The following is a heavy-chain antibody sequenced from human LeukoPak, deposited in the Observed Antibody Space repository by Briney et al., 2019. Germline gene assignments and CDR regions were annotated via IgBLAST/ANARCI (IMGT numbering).Heavy chain of an antibody. J-gene: IGHJ4*02. CDR1: GFTFSSYA. CDR3: AKVTMVRGVIIGGFDY. Sequence: GGSLRLSCAASGFTFSSYAMSWVRQAPGKGLEWVSAISGSGGSTYYADSVKGRFTISRDNSKNTLYLQMNSLRAEDTAVYYCAKVTMVRGVIIGGFDYWGQGTLVTDSS. D-gene: IGHD3-10*01. V-gene: IGHV3-23*01. CDR2: ISGSGGST.